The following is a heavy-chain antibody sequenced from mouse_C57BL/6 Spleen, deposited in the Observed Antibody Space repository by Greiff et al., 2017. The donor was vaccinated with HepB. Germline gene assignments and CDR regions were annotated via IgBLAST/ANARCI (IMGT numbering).Heavy chain of an antibody. CDR2: ISNLAYSI. CDR1: GFTFSDYG. V-gene: IGHV5-15*01. J-gene: IGHJ4*01. CDR3: ARQGYDRYYAMDY. Sequence: EVQGVESGGGLVQPGGSLKLSCAASGFTFSDYGMAWVRQAPRKGPEWVAFISNLAYSIYYADTVTGRFTISRENAKNTLYLEMSSLRSEDTAMYYCARQGYDRYYAMDYWGQGTSVTVSS. D-gene: IGHD2-2*01.